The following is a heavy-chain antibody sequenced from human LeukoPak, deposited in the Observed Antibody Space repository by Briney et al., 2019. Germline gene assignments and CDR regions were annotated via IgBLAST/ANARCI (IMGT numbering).Heavy chain of an antibody. Sequence: GGSLRLSCAASGFTFSSYGMHWVRQAPGKGLEWVGFIRYDGSNKYYADSVKGRFTISRDNSKNTLYLQMNSLRAEDTAVYYCAKEGPYYDFWSGYSADYWGQGTLVTVSS. CDR1: GFTFSSYG. CDR3: AKEGPYYDFWSGYSADY. CDR2: IRYDGSNK. J-gene: IGHJ4*02. V-gene: IGHV3-30*02. D-gene: IGHD3-3*01.